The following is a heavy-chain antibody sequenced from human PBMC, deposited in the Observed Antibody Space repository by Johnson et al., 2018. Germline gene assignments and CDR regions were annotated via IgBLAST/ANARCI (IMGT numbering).Heavy chain of an antibody. J-gene: IGHJ1*01. CDR3: ATWGGEHIVVVTVGFPEHCRXVLGACSEXTWADWPGGDGH. CDR2: IKQDGSEK. D-gene: IGHD2-21*02. Sequence: VQLVESGGGLVQPGGSLRLSCAASGFTFSSYWMSWVRQAPGKGLEWVANIKQDGSEKYYVDSVKGRFTISRDNAKNSLYLQMNSLRAEDTDVYYWATWGGEHIVVVTVGFPEHCRXVLGACSEXTWADWPGGDGHW. V-gene: IGHV3-7*01. CDR1: GFTFSSYW.